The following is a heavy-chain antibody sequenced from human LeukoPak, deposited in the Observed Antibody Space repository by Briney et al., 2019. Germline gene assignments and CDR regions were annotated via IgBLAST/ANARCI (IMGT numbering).Heavy chain of an antibody. CDR1: GFSITSGYF. CDR2: VYTTGAGST. J-gene: IGHJ4*02. CDR3: ARESYDSSGYYVDY. Sequence: SETLSLTCTVSGFSITSGYFWGWIRQPPGKGLEWIGNVYTTGAGSTYHNPSLKSRVTISVDTSKNQFSLKLSSVTAADTAVYYCARESYDSSGYYVDYWGQGTLVTVFS. V-gene: IGHV4-38-2*02. D-gene: IGHD3-22*01.